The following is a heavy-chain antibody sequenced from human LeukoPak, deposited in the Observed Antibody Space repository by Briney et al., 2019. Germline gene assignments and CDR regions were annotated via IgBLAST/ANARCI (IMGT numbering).Heavy chain of an antibody. D-gene: IGHD1-14*01. J-gene: IGHJ3*02. CDR1: GGSFSSSDYY. Sequence: PSETLSLTCTVSGGSFSSSDYYWGWIRQPPGKGLDWIGSIYYSGTTYYNPSLKGRVTISVDTSKKQFSLKLRSVTAADTAVYYCARHEWGITNAFDIWGQGTMVTVSS. CDR3: ARHEWGITNAFDI. CDR2: IYYSGTT. V-gene: IGHV4-39*01.